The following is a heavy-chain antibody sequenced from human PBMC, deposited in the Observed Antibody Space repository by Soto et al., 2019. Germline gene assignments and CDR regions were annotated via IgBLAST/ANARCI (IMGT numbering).Heavy chain of an antibody. CDR2: IYPGDSDT. Sequence: RGESLKISCKGSGYSFTSYWIGWVRQMPGKGLEWMGIIYPGDSDTRYSPSFQGQVTISADKSISTAYLQWSSLKASDTAMYYCARQRSSGSYFLGYGMDVWGQGTTVTVSS. CDR3: ARQRSSGSYFLGYGMDV. J-gene: IGHJ6*02. V-gene: IGHV5-51*01. D-gene: IGHD1-26*01. CDR1: GYSFTSYW.